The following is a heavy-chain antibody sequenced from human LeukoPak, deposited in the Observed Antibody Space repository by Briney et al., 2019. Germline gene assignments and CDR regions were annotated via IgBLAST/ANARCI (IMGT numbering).Heavy chain of an antibody. CDR1: GFTFSSYG. V-gene: IGHV3-33*06. D-gene: IGHD6-19*01. J-gene: IGHJ4*02. CDR2: IWYDGSNT. CDR3: AKPLSGWYSFDY. Sequence: GGSLRLSCAASGFTFSSYGMHWVRQAPGKGLEWVAMIWYDGSNTYYADSVKGRYTISRDNSKNTLYLQMSSLRAEDTAVYYCAKPLSGWYSFDYWGQGTLVTVSS.